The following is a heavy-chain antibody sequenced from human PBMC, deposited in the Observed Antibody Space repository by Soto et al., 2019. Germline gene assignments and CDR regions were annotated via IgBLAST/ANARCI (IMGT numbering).Heavy chain of an antibody. D-gene: IGHD3-9*01. CDR2: IYYSGST. Sequence: PSETLSLTCTVSGGSISSSSYYWGWIRQPPGKGLEWIGSIYYSGSTYYNPSLKSRVTISVDTSKNQFSMKLSSVTAADKAVYYCAPFDGLPHYGGQGPLVTVSS. J-gene: IGHJ4*02. CDR1: GGSISSSSYY. CDR3: APFDGLPHY. V-gene: IGHV4-39*01.